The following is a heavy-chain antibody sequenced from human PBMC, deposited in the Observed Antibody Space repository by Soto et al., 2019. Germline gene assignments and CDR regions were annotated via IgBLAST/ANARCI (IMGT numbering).Heavy chain of an antibody. CDR1: GFTFSSYA. Sequence: GGSLRLSCAASGFTFSSYAMHWVRQAPGKGLEWVAVISYDGSNKYYADSVKGRFTISRDNSKNTLYLQMNSLRAEDTAVYYCARDGWLDDDWLPFDYWGQGTLVTVSS. CDR3: ARDGWLDDDWLPFDY. CDR2: ISYDGSNK. J-gene: IGHJ4*02. V-gene: IGHV3-30-3*01. D-gene: IGHD3-9*01.